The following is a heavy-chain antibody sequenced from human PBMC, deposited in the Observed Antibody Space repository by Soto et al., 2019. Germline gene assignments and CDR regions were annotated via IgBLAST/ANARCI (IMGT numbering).Heavy chain of an antibody. CDR3: ARDREEIAAAASNWFDP. CDR2: INPNSGGT. D-gene: IGHD6-13*01. J-gene: IGHJ5*02. Sequence: GASVKVSCKASGDSFAGYYRHWVRQAPGQGLEWMGWINPNSGGTNYAQKFQGWVTMTRDTSISTAYMELSRLRSDDTAVYYCARDREEIAAAASNWFDPWGQGTLVTVSS. CDR1: GDSFAGYY. V-gene: IGHV1-2*04.